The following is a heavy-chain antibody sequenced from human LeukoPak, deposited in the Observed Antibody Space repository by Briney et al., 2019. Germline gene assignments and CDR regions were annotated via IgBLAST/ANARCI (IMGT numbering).Heavy chain of an antibody. V-gene: IGHV1-69*05. D-gene: IGHD3-22*01. J-gene: IGHJ6*03. Sequence: ASVKVSCKASGSTFSSYAISWVRQAPGQGLEWMGGIIPIFGTANYAQKFQGRVTITTDESTSTAYMELSSLRSEDTAVYYCARGGQSETPYYYDSSGDYYYYMDVWGKGTTVTVSS. CDR1: GSTFSSYA. CDR2: IIPIFGTA. CDR3: ARGGQSETPYYYDSSGDYYYYMDV.